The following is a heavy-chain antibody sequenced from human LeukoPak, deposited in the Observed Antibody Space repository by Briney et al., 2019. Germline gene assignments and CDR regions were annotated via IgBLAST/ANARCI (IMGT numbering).Heavy chain of an antibody. V-gene: IGHV3-48*03. CDR2: ISSSGSTI. Sequence: GGSLRLSCAASGFTFSSYEMNWVRQAPGKGLEWVSYISSSGSTIHYADSVKGRFTISRDNSKNTLYLQMNSLRAEDTAVYYCAKGPLLWDWGQGTLVTVSS. D-gene: IGHD2/OR15-2a*01. CDR3: AKGPLLWD. CDR1: GFTFSSYE. J-gene: IGHJ4*02.